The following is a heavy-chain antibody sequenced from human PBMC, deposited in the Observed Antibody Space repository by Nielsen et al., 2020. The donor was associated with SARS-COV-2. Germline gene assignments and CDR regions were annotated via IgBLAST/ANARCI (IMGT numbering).Heavy chain of an antibody. CDR2: MYSDGST. Sequence: GGSLRLSCAASGFIVSSNYMSWVRQAPGKGLEWVAVMYSDGSTNYAESVKGRSTIYRDNSKNSMYLQMNSLRAEDTAVYYCAREGVGATRYFDYWGQGTLVTVSS. CDR3: AREGVGATRYFDY. J-gene: IGHJ4*02. CDR1: GFIVSSNY. V-gene: IGHV3-53*01. D-gene: IGHD1-26*01.